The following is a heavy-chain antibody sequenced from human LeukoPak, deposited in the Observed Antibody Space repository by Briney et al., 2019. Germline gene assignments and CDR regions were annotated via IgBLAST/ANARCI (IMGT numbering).Heavy chain of an antibody. V-gene: IGHV3-48*03. CDR1: GFTFSSYE. CDR3: AKDALLEWLSPTDV. Sequence: GGSLRLSCAASGFTFSSYEMNWVCQAPGKGLEWVSYISSSGSTIYYADSVKGRFTISRDNAKNSLYLQMNSLRAEDTAVYYCAKDALLEWLSPTDVWGKGTTVTVSS. D-gene: IGHD3-3*01. J-gene: IGHJ6*04. CDR2: ISSSGSTI.